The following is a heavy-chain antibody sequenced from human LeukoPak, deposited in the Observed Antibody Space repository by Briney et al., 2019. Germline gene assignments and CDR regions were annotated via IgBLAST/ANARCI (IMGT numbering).Heavy chain of an antibody. J-gene: IGHJ5*02. CDR1: GFKFRDYY. CDR3: ARGGWSRGWFDP. V-gene: IGHV3-11*01. D-gene: IGHD6-19*01. CDR2: ITMSGSVI. Sequence: GGSLRLSCAASGFKFRDYYMSWIRQAPGKGLEWISYITMSGSVIQYSSSVKGRFTTSRDNARYSLYLQMNSLRADDTAVYYCARGGWSRGWFDPWGQGTLVTVSS.